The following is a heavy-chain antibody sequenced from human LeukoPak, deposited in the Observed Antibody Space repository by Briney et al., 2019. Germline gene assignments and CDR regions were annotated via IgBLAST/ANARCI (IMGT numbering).Heavy chain of an antibody. CDR1: GFTFSSYS. J-gene: IGHJ4*02. CDR3: ARDSAGFSGYYCDY. D-gene: IGHD3-22*01. Sequence: GSLRLSCAASGFTFSSYSMNWVRQAPGKGLEWVSSISSSSSYIYYADSVKGRFTISRDNAKNSLYLQMNSLRAEDTAVYYCARDSAGFSGYYCDYWGQGTLVTVSS. V-gene: IGHV3-21*01. CDR2: ISSSSSYI.